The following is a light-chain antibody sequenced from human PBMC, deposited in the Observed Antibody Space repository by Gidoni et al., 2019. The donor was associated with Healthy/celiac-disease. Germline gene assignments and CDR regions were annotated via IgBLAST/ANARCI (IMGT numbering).Light chain of an antibody. CDR2: WAS. J-gene: IGKJ2*01. CDR3: QQYYSTLYT. Sequence: IVMPQSSDSLAVSLGDRATINCKSSQSVLYSSNNKNYLAWYQQKPGQPPTLLIYWASTRDAGVPDRFSGGGSGTDITLTISRLQAEDVAVYYCQQYYSTLYTFGQGTKLEIK. V-gene: IGKV4-1*01. CDR1: QSVLYSSNNKNY.